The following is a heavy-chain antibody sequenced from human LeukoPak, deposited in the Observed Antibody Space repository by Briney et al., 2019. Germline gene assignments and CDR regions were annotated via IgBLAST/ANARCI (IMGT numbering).Heavy chain of an antibody. CDR3: ARHEKLGQFDY. D-gene: IGHD3-10*01. V-gene: IGHV4-59*08. Sequence: ASETLSLTCTVSSGSISSYYWSWIRQPPGKGLEWIGYVYYSGSTNYNPSLKSGVTISVDTSKNQFSLKLSSVTAADTAVYYCARHEKLGQFDYWGQGTLATVSS. CDR1: SGSISSYY. J-gene: IGHJ4*02. CDR2: VYYSGST.